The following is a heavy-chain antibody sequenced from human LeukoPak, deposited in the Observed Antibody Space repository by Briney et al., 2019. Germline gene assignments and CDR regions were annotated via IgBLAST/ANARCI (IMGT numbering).Heavy chain of an antibody. Sequence: ASVKVSCKTSGYTFTNYAIHWVRQAPGQRLEWMGWINAGNGNTKYSQKFQGRVSISRDTSASTAYMDLSSLRSEDTAVYYCARPAQGISNAFDIWGQGTMVTVSS. V-gene: IGHV1-3*01. J-gene: IGHJ3*02. CDR3: ARPAQGISNAFDI. CDR2: INAGNGNT. D-gene: IGHD2/OR15-2a*01. CDR1: GYTFTNYA.